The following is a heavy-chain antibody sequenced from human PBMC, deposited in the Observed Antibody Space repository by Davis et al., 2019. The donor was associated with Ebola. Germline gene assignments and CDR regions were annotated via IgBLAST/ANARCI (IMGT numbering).Heavy chain of an antibody. Sequence: SETLSLTCAVYGGSFSGYYWSWIRQPPGKGLEWIGEINHSGSTYYNPSLKSRVTISVDTSKNQFSLKLSSVTAADTAVYYCASQDIVVVPAATWLWGQGTLVTVSS. D-gene: IGHD2-2*01. CDR1: GGSFSGYY. J-gene: IGHJ4*02. V-gene: IGHV4-34*01. CDR2: INHSGST. CDR3: ASQDIVVVPAATWL.